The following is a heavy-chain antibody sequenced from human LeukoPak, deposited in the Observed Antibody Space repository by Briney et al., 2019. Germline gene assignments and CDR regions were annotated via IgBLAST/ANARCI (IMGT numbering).Heavy chain of an antibody. J-gene: IGHJ5*02. V-gene: IGHV4-59*01. D-gene: IGHD6-13*01. CDR3: ARASAQDSSSWYWFDP. CDR2: IYYSGST. CDR1: GGSISSYY. Sequence: EASETLSLTCTVSGGSISSYYWSWIRQPPGKGLEWIGYIYYSGSTNYNPSLKSRVTISVDTSKNQFSLKLSSVTAADTAVYYCARASAQDSSSWYWFDPWGQGTLVTVSS.